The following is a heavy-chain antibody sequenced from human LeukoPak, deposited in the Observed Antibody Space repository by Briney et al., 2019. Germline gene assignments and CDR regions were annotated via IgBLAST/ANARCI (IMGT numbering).Heavy chain of an antibody. V-gene: IGHV4-59*01. J-gene: IGHJ5*02. Sequence: SETLSLTCTVSGGSISIYYWSWIRQPPGKGLEWIGHIYNSGSTNYSPSLKSRVTISVDTSKNQFSLKLSSVTAADTAVYYCARESTDIAAAGTNWFDPWGQGTLVTVSS. D-gene: IGHD6-13*01. CDR3: ARESTDIAAAGTNWFDP. CDR1: GGSISIYY. CDR2: IYNSGST.